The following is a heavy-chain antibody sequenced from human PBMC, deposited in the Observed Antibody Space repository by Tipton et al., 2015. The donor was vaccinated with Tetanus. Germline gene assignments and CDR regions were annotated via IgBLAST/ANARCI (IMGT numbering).Heavy chain of an antibody. J-gene: IGHJ6*02. CDR3: ASGSSIRHGLDV. D-gene: IGHD2-2*01. Sequence: QLVQSGAEVKKPGASVKVSCKASGYTFTSYGLNWVRKAAGRGFEWMGWLNPKSGSAAYAPRFQGRVTMTTNTSITTAFMEVASLTYEDTAVYYCASGSSIRHGLDVWGHGTKVTVSS. V-gene: IGHV1-8*02. CDR2: LNPKSGSA. CDR1: GYTFTSYG.